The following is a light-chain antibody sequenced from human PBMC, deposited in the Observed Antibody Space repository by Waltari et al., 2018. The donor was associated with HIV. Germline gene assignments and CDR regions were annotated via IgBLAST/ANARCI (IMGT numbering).Light chain of an antibody. CDR3: CSYADKYTWV. J-gene: IGLJ3*02. V-gene: IGLV2-11*01. CDR2: DVN. CDR1: SSDVGGYNY. Sequence: QSALTQPRPMSGSPGQSVTISCTGTSSDVGGYNYVSWYQQHPGKAPKLMIFDVNKRPSGVPERFCGSKSGNTDSVTISGLQAEDEADYYCCSYADKYTWVFSGGTKLAVL.